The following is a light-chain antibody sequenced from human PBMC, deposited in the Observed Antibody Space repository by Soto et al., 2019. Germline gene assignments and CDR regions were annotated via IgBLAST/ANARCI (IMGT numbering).Light chain of an antibody. V-gene: IGKV1-33*01. J-gene: IGKJ3*01. CDR1: QDIRQY. Sequence: DIQMTQSPSSLSASIGDRVTITCQASQDIRQYLNWYQQKPGKAPKLLIYDASRLETGVPSRFSGSGSGTDFTFTVSSLQPEDIATYHRQVYDYISAGFTFGPGTKVDLK. CDR3: QVYDYISAGFT. CDR2: DAS.